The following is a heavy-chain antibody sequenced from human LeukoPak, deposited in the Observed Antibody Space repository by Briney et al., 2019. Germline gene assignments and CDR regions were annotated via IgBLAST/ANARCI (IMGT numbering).Heavy chain of an antibody. CDR3: ARGGFYCGDDCYVDY. J-gene: IGHJ4*02. CDR1: GGSFSYYC. CDR2: INRSGST. D-gene: IGHD2-21*02. Sequence: PSETLSLTCAVYGGSFSYYCWSWIRQPPEKGLEWIGEINRSGSTNYNPSLKSRVTISVGTSKNQFSLKLSSVTAADTAVYYCARGGFYCGDDCYVDYWGQGTLVTVSS. V-gene: IGHV4-34*01.